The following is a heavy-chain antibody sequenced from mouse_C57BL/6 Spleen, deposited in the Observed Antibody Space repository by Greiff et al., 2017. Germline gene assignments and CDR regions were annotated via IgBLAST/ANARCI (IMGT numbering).Heavy chain of an antibody. Sequence: VQLQQPGAELVKPGASVKLSCKASGYTFTSYWMHWVKQRPGQGLEWIGIIHPNSGSTNYNEKFKSKATLTVDKSSSTAYMQLRSLTSEDSAVYDRARSTAQATMDDWGQGTSVTVSS. V-gene: IGHV1-64*01. CDR1: GYTFTSYW. CDR2: IHPNSGST. D-gene: IGHD3-2*02. J-gene: IGHJ4*01. CDR3: ARSTAQATMDD.